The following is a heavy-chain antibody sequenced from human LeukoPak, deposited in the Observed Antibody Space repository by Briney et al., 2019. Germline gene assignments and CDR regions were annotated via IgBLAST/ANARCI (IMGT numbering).Heavy chain of an antibody. CDR1: GLTFSSYG. J-gene: IGHJ4*02. D-gene: IGHD3-22*01. V-gene: IGHV3-33*01. CDR2: IWYDGSNI. CDR3: ARSANYYDSSGQDY. Sequence: PGGSLRLSCAASGLTFSSYGMHWVRQAPGKGLEWLAVIWYDGSNIYYADSVKSRFAISRDNSKNTLYLQLKSLGAEDTAVYYCARSANYYDSSGQDYWGQGTLVTVSS.